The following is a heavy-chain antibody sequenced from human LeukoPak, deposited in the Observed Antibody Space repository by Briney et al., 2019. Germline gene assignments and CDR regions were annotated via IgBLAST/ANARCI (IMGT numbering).Heavy chain of an antibody. CDR1: GYTFTGYS. D-gene: IGHD2-21*02. V-gene: IGHV1-2*06. CDR2: INPSSGGT. J-gene: IGHJ4*02. CDR3: AREASEIVMVTAQFDC. Sequence: GASVKVSCKASGYTFTGYSMHWVRQAPGQGLEWMGRINPSSGGTNYAQKFQGRVTMTRDTSISTAYMELRLGSDDTADYYCAREASEIVMVTAQFDCWGQGTLVTVSS.